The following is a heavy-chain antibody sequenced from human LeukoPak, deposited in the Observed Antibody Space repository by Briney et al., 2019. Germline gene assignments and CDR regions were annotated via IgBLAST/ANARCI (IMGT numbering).Heavy chain of an antibody. V-gene: IGHV3-23*01. J-gene: IGHJ4*02. Sequence: GGSLRLSCAASGFTFNSYGMHWVRQAPGKGLEWVSAISTSGSSTYYADSVKGRFTISRDNSKNTLYLQMNSLRAEDTAVYYCAGGSGRYICDYWGQGTLVTVSS. CDR2: ISTSGSST. CDR1: GFTFNSYG. D-gene: IGHD3-10*01. CDR3: AGGSGRYICDY.